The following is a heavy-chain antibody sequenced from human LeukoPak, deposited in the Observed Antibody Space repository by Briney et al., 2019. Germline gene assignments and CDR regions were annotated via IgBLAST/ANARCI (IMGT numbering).Heavy chain of an antibody. CDR2: IYHSGST. V-gene: IGHV4-30-2*01. Sequence: SETLSLTCTVSGGSISSGGYYWSWIRQPPGKGLEWIGYIYHSGSTYYNPSLKSRVTISVDRSKNQFSLKLSSVTAADTAVYYCTRVTRNRGRRFDYWGQGTLVTVSS. CDR3: TRVTRNRGRRFDY. J-gene: IGHJ4*02. D-gene: IGHD2/OR15-2a*01. CDR1: GGSISSGGYY.